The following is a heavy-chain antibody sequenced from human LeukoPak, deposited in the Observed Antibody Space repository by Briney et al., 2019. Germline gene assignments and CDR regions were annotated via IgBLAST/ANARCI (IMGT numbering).Heavy chain of an antibody. J-gene: IGHJ4*02. Sequence: GGSLRLSCAASGFTFSSYWMSWVRQAPGKGLEWVANIKQDGSEKXXXDSXXGRFTISRDNAKNSLYLQMNSLRAEDTAVYYCARFIAAAAPVDYWGQGTLVTVSS. V-gene: IGHV3-7*01. D-gene: IGHD6-13*01. CDR1: GFTFSSYW. CDR3: ARFIAAAAPVDY. CDR2: IKQDGSEK.